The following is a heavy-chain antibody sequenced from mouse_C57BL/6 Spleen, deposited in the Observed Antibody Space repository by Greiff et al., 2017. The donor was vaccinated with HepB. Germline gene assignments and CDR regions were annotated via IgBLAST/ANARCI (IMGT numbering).Heavy chain of an antibody. J-gene: IGHJ4*01. Sequence: VQLQQSGPELVKPGASVKISCKASGYSFTDYNMNWVKQSNGKSLEWIGVINPNYGTTSYNQKFKGKATLTVDQSTSTAYMQLNSLTSEDSAVYYCARYYDYDGAYAMDYWGQGTSVTVSS. CDR3: ARYYDYDGAYAMDY. V-gene: IGHV1-39*01. D-gene: IGHD2-4*01. CDR1: GYSFTDYN. CDR2: INPNYGTT.